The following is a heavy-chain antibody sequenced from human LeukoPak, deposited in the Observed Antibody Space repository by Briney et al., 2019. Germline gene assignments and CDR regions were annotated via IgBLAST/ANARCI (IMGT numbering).Heavy chain of an antibody. J-gene: IGHJ3*02. D-gene: IGHD3-3*01. CDR1: GFTFSNAW. CDR2: IKSKTDGGTT. V-gene: IGHV3-15*01. Sequence: GGALRLSCAASGFTFSNAWMSWVRQAPGEGGEWVGRIKSKTDGGTTDYAAPVKGRFTISRDDSKNTLYLQMNSLKTEDTAVYYCTTILRITIFGVGGDAFDIWGQGTMVSVSS. CDR3: TTILRITIFGVGGDAFDI.